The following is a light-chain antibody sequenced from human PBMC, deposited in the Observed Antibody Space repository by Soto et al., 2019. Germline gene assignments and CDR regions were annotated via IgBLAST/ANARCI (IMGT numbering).Light chain of an antibody. J-gene: IGLJ1*01. CDR1: SSDVGGYNY. CDR3: SSYTSSTCYV. CDR2: EVS. Sequence: QSALAQPASVSRSPGQSITISCTGTSSDVGGYNYVSWYQQHPGKAPKLMIYEVSNRPSGVSNRSSGSKSGNTASLTISGLQAEDEADYYCSSYTSSTCYVFGTGTNVTVL. V-gene: IGLV2-14*01.